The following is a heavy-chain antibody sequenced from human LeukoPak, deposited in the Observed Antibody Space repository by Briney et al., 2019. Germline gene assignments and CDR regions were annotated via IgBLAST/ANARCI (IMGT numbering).Heavy chain of an antibody. Sequence: GASVKVSCTASGYTFTSYDINWVRQATGQGREWMGWMNPNRGNTGYAQRFQGRVTMTRNTSISTAYMELSSLRSEDTAVYYCARVNYYDSSGFPAAFDIWGQGTMVTVPS. CDR3: ARVNYYDSSGFPAAFDI. V-gene: IGHV1-8*01. D-gene: IGHD3-22*01. CDR1: GYTFTSYD. J-gene: IGHJ3*02. CDR2: MNPNRGNT.